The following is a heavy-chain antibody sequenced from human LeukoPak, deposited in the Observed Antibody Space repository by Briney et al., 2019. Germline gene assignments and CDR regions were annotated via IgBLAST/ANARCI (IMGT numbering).Heavy chain of an antibody. V-gene: IGHV3-7*01. CDR3: ARVAGWEYSRSSDLNWFEP. J-gene: IGHJ5*02. CDR1: GFTFSSYW. Sequence: GGSLRLSCAASGFTFSSYWMSWVRQAPGKGLEWVANIKQDGSEKYYVDSVKGRFTISRDNAKNSLYLQMNSLRAEDTAVYYCARVAGWEYSRSSDLNWFEPWGQGTLVTVSS. CDR2: IKQDGSEK. D-gene: IGHD6-6*01.